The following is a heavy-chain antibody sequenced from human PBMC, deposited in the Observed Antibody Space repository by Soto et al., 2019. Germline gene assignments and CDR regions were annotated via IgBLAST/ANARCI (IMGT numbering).Heavy chain of an antibody. V-gene: IGHV1-69*13. J-gene: IGHJ4*02. Sequence: SVKVSCKASGGTFSSYAISWVRQAPGQGLEWMGGIIPIFGTANYAQKFQGRVTITADESTSTAYMELSSLRSEDTAVYYCARSRLITMVRGGPIDYWGQGTLVTVSS. CDR2: IIPIFGTA. CDR3: ARSRLITMVRGGPIDY. D-gene: IGHD3-10*01. CDR1: GGTFSSYA.